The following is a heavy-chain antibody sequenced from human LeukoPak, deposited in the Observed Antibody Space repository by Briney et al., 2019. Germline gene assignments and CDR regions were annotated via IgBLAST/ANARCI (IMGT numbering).Heavy chain of an antibody. CDR1: GLTFSNYA. V-gene: IGHV3-23*01. D-gene: IGHD5-18*01. J-gene: IGHJ4*02. Sequence: TGGSLRLSCTLSGLTFSNYAMSWVRQAPGRGLEWVSVISDSGGRTNYADSVKGRFTISRDNSRNTLFLQLSSLRDDDTAIYYCANRLGYDYGYYDYWGQGALVTVTS. CDR2: ISDSGGRT. CDR3: ANRLGYDYGYYDY.